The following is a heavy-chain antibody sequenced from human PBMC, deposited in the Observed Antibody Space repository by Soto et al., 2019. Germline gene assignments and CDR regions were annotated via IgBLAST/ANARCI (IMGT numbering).Heavy chain of an antibody. D-gene: IGHD3-10*01. CDR3: ARVATMVRGVISFDY. Sequence: QVQLQESGPGLVKPSQTLSLTCTVSGGSISSGDYYWSWIRQPPGKGLEWIGYIYYSGSTYYNPSLKSRVTISVDTSQNQYSLKLSSVTAADTAVYYCARVATMVRGVISFDYWGQGTLVTVSS. CDR2: IYYSGST. CDR1: GGSISSGDYY. V-gene: IGHV4-30-4*01. J-gene: IGHJ4*02.